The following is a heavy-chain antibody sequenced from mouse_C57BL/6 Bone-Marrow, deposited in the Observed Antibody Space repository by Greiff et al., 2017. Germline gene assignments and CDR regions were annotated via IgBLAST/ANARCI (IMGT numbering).Heavy chain of an antibody. CDR2: ISIGSSTI. J-gene: IGHJ1*03. CDR1: GFTFSDYG. D-gene: IGHD1-1*01. Sequence: EVHLVESGGGLVKPGGSLKLSCAASGFTFSDYGMHWVRQAPEKGLEWVAYISIGSSTIYSADTVKGRVTITRDKANNTLFLQLTSLRTEDTAMYYCAGNYYGGSFYWYFDVWGTGTTVTVSS. V-gene: IGHV5-17*01. CDR3: AGNYYGGSFYWYFDV.